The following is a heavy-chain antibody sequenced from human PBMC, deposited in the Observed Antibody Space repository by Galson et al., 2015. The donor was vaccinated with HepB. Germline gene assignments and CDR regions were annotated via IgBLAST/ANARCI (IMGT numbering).Heavy chain of an antibody. D-gene: IGHD3-22*01. CDR3: AKYNYYDSSGYYYWYFDL. CDR2: ISGSGGST. J-gene: IGHJ2*01. V-gene: IGHV3-23*01. Sequence: SLRLSCAASGFTFSSYAMSWVRQAPGKGLEWVSAISGSGGSTYYADSVKGRFTISRDNSKNTLYLQMNSLRAEDTAVYYCAKYNYYDSSGYYYWYFDLWGRGTLVTVSS. CDR1: GFTFSSYA.